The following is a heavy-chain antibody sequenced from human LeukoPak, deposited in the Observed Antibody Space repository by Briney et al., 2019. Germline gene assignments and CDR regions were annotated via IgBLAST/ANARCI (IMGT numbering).Heavy chain of an antibody. J-gene: IGHJ4*02. D-gene: IGHD2-2*02. Sequence: GGSLRLSCAASGFTFSSYATPWVRQAPGKGLEWVAVISYDGSNKYYADSVKGRFTISRDNSKNTLYLQMNSLRAEDTAVYYCARDSAVYCSSTSCYRSPFDYWGQGTLVTVSS. CDR3: ARDSAVYCSSTSCYRSPFDY. V-gene: IGHV3-30-3*01. CDR1: GFTFSSYA. CDR2: ISYDGSNK.